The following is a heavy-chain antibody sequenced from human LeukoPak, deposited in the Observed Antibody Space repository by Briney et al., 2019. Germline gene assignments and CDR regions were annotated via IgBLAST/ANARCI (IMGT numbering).Heavy chain of an antibody. J-gene: IGHJ4*02. V-gene: IGHV1-46*01. CDR1: GYTFTSYY. D-gene: IGHD6-13*01. CDR3: ATLLDGIAAAGTYFDY. Sequence: ASVKVSCKASGYTFTSYYMHWVRQAPGQGLEWMGIINPSGGSTSYAQKSQGRVTMTRDTSTSTVYMELSGLRSEDTAVYYCATLLDGIAAAGTYFDYWGQGTLVTVS. CDR2: INPSGGST.